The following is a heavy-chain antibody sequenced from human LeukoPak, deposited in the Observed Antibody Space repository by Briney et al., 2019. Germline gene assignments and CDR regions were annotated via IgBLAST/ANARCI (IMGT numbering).Heavy chain of an antibody. D-gene: IGHD3-22*01. V-gene: IGHV1-18*01. CDR2: ISAYNGNT. J-gene: IGHJ4*02. CDR1: GYTFSSYG. Sequence: ASVKASCKAPGYTFSSYGITWVRQAPGQGPEWMGWISAYNGNTNYAQKFQGRVTMTTDTSTSTAYMELRSLRSDDTAVYYCARGGVDSSGYYLITIDYWGQGILVTVSS. CDR3: ARGGVDSSGYYLITIDY.